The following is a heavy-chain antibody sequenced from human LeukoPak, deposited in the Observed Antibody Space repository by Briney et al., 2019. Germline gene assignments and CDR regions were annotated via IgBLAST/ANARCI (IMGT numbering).Heavy chain of an antibody. CDR3: ARDRGTRSFDV. CDR2: IWSDGSNK. V-gene: IGHV3-33*01. Sequence: GGSLGLSCAASGINFISSGMHWVRQAPGKGLEWVAMIWSDGSNKYYTESVKGRFTISRDNSKNTVHLQMNSLRAEDTAVYYCARDRGTRSFDVWGQGTMVTVSS. CDR1: GINFISSG. J-gene: IGHJ3*01. D-gene: IGHD1-26*01.